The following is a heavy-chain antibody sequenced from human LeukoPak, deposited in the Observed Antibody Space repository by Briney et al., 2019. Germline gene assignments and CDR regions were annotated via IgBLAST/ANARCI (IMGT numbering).Heavy chain of an antibody. V-gene: IGHV3-66*02. Sequence: PGGSLRLSCAASGFTVSSNYLSWVRQAPGKGLEWVSVIYSGGSTYYADSVKGRFTISRDNSKNTLYLQMNSLRAEDTAVYYCARGGAAAVFYYYMDVWGKGTTVTVSS. CDR2: IYSGGST. D-gene: IGHD6-13*01. CDR3: ARGGAAAVFYYYMDV. J-gene: IGHJ6*03. CDR1: GFTVSSNY.